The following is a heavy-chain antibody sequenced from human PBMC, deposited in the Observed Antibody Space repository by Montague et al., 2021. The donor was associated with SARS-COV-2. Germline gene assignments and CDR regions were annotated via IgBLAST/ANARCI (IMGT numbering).Heavy chain of an antibody. CDR2: ISYSGST. V-gene: IGHV4-31*03. J-gene: IGHJ4*02. CDR1: GDSITSGGYF. D-gene: IGHD4-11*01. Sequence: TLSLTCTVSGDSITSGGYFWNWIRQHPGKGLEYIGAISYSGSTYYKSSLTSRVSISMDTSKNAFSLSLHSVTAADTAVYFCAASGRRGYSNPFHHCGRGSLVTVSS. CDR3: AASGRRGYSNPFHH.